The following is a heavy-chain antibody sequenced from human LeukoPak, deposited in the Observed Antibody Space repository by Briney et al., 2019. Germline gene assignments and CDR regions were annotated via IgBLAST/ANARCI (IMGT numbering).Heavy chain of an antibody. CDR3: AGVCIVGATRCNAFDI. D-gene: IGHD1-26*01. CDR1: GYSISSGYY. Sequence: SETLSLTCAVSGYSISSGYYWGWIRQPPGKGLEWIGSVYHSGSTYYNPSLKSRVTISVSTSKNQFSLKLSSVTAADTAVYYCAGVCIVGATRCNAFDIWGQGTMVTVSS. V-gene: IGHV4-38-2*01. CDR2: VYHSGST. J-gene: IGHJ3*02.